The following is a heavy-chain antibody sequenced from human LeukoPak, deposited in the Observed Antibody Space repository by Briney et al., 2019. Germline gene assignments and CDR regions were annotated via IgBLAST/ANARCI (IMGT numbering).Heavy chain of an antibody. CDR1: GFTFSAYW. Sequence: GGSLRLSCAASGFTFSAYWMHWVRQAPGKGLVWVSRINTDGGSIRYADSVKGRFTISRDNSKNTLYLQMNSLRAEDTAVYYCVRTVATVGVSKPLDYWGQGALVIVSS. CDR3: VRTVATVGVSKPLDY. CDR2: INTDGGSI. D-gene: IGHD4-23*01. V-gene: IGHV3-74*01. J-gene: IGHJ4*02.